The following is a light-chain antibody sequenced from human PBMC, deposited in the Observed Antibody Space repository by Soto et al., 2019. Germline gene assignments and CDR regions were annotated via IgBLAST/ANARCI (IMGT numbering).Light chain of an antibody. Sequence: QSALTQPASVSGSPEQSITISCTGTSSDVGDYNYVSWYQQHPGKAPKLMIYDVSNRPSGVSNRFSGSKSGNTASLTISGLQAEDESDYYCSSYTSSTTVVFGGGTKLTVL. J-gene: IGLJ2*01. CDR2: DVS. CDR1: SSDVGDYNY. V-gene: IGLV2-14*01. CDR3: SSYTSSTTVV.